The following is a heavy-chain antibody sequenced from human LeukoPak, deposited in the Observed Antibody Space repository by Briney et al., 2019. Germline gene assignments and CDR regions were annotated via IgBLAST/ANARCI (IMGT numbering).Heavy chain of an antibody. V-gene: IGHV3-33*01. CDR3: VRGVWHVATEMVLDY. CDR2: IWNDGSKK. Sequence: GRSLRLSCAASGFTFSSYGMHWVRQAPGKGLEWVAAIWNDGSKKYYADSVKGRFTISRDNSKNTLYLHMNSLRAEDTALYYCVRGVWHVATEMVLDYWGQGTPVTVSS. CDR1: GFTFSSYG. J-gene: IGHJ4*02. D-gene: IGHD5-18*01.